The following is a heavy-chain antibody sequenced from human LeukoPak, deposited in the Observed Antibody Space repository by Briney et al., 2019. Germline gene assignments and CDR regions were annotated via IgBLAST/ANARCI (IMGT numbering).Heavy chain of an antibody. CDR1: GCSDNGYV. D-gene: IGHD6-19*01. J-gene: IGHJ4*02. CDR2: TGGSDANT. Sequence: GGSLTLSCVGSGCSDNGYVMSWVGQAPWKGLEWIAVTGGSDANTHYEDFVKRHLTISRDNSENRLFLQMNSLRPDDSALYYYTTDLMTGFSSVWYFATWGQGTLVTVSS. CDR3: TTDLMTGFSSVWYFAT. V-gene: IGHV3-23*01.